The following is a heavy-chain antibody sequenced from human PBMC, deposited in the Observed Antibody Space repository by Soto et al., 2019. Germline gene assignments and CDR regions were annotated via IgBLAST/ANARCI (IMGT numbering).Heavy chain of an antibody. D-gene: IGHD2-21*02. Sequence: ASVKVSCKASGYTFTGYYMHWVRQAPGQGLEWMGWINPNSGSTNYAQKFQGWVTMTRDTSISTAYMELSSLRSDDTAVYYCARTGVGGYGTALAYCGGDCYSVAFDIWGQGTMVTVSS. V-gene: IGHV1-2*04. J-gene: IGHJ3*02. CDR3: ARTGVGGYGTALAYCGGDCYSVAFDI. CDR1: GYTFTGYY. CDR2: INPNSGST.